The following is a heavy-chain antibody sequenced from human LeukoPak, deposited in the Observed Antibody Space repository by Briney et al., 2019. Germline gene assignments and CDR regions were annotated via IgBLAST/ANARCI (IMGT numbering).Heavy chain of an antibody. J-gene: IGHJ4*02. CDR1: GYTFTSYA. CDR2: INTNTGNP. V-gene: IGHV7-4-1*02. Sequence: GASVKVSCKASGYTFTSYAMNWVRQAPGQGLEWMGWINTNTGNPTYAQGFTGRFVFSLDTSVSTAYLQISSLEAEDTALYYCATGASSGSYYNAYFDYWGQGTLVTVSS. CDR3: ATGASSGSYYNAYFDY. D-gene: IGHD3-10*01.